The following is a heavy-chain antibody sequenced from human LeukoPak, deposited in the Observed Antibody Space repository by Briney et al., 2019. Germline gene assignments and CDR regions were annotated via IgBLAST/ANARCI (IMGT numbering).Heavy chain of an antibody. J-gene: IGHJ4*02. CDR1: GFTFSSYA. CDR2: ISGSGGST. Sequence: GGSLRLSCAASGFTFSSYAMSWVRQAPGKGLEWVSAISGSGGSTYYADSVKGRFTISRDNSKNTLYLQMNSLRAEDTAVYYCARARYCSGGSCYFDYWGQGTLVTVSS. V-gene: IGHV3-23*01. CDR3: ARARYCSGGSCYFDY. D-gene: IGHD2-15*01.